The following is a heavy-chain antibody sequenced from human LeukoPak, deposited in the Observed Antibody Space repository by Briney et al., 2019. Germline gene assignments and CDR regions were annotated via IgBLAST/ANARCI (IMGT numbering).Heavy chain of an antibody. Sequence: LGGPLRLSCAASGFTFSNAWMSWVRQAPGKGLEWVGRIQSNTVGGATDFAAPVKGRFTISRDDSRNTLYLQMNSLETDDTAVYYCTTRGSVAGSFGHWGQGTLVTASS. CDR2: IQSNTVGGAT. V-gene: IGHV3-15*01. J-gene: IGHJ4*02. D-gene: IGHD6-19*01. CDR3: TTRGSVAGSFGH. CDR1: GFTFSNAW.